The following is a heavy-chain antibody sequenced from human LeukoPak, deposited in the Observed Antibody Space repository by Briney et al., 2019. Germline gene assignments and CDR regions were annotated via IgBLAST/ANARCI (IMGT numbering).Heavy chain of an antibody. CDR1: GFTFSSYA. V-gene: IGHV3-23*01. CDR2: ISGSGGST. Sequence: GGSLRLSCAASGFTFSSYAMSWVRQAPGKGLEWVSAISGSGGSTYCADSVKGRFTISRDNSKNTLYLQMNSLRAEDTAVYYCAKVPIAAAGPNWFDPWGQGTLVTVSS. J-gene: IGHJ5*02. CDR3: AKVPIAAAGPNWFDP. D-gene: IGHD6-13*01.